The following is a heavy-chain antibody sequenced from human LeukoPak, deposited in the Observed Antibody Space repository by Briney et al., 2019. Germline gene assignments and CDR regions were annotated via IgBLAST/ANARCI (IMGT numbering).Heavy chain of an antibody. V-gene: IGHV1-2*02. CDR1: GYTFTGYY. D-gene: IGHD3-3*01. J-gene: IGHJ3*02. CDR3: ARVHYDFWSGGIAFDI. CDR2: INPNSGGT. Sequence: ASVKVSCKASGYTFTGYYMHWVRQAPGQGLEWMGWINPNSGGTNYAQKFQGRVTMTRDTSISTAYMELSRLRSDDTAVYYCARVHYDFWSGGIAFDIWGQGTMVTVSS.